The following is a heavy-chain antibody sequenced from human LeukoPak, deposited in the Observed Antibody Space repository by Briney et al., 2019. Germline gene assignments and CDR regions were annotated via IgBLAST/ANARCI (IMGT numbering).Heavy chain of an antibody. D-gene: IGHD6-19*01. J-gene: IGHJ4*02. V-gene: IGHV3-43D*03. Sequence: GGSLRLSCAASGFTFDDYAMHWVRQAPGKGLEWVSLISWDGGSTYYADSVKGRFTISRDNSKNSLYLQMNSLRAEDTALYYCAKSGAILGSSGLDYWGQGTLVTVSS. CDR3: AKSGAILGSSGLDY. CDR2: ISWDGGST. CDR1: GFTFDDYA.